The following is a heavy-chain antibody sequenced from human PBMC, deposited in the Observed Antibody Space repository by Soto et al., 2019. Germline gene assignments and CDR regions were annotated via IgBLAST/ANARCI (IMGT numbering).Heavy chain of an antibody. CDR2: ISYSGST. V-gene: IGHV4-61*01. J-gene: IGHJ4*02. Sequence: QVQLQESGPGLVKPSETLSLTCTVSGGSVSSGSYYWSWIRQPPGKGLEWIGYISYSGSTNYNPSLKSRVTISVDTSKNQFSLKLSSVTAADTAVYYCARGRDGYNWGQGTLVTVSS. CDR3: ARGRDGYN. D-gene: IGHD5-12*01. CDR1: GGSVSSGSYY.